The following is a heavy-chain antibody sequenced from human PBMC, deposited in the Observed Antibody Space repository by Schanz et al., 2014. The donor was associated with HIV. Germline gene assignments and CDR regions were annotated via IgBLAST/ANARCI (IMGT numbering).Heavy chain of an antibody. V-gene: IGHV3-30*18. Sequence: QVQLVESGGGVVQPGRSLRLSCAASGFTFSNFAMHWVRQAPGKGLEWVAVNSYDGSNKYYADSVKGRFTISRDNSKNTLYLQMNSLRAEDTAVYYCAKRRDSGYAYFDYWGQGTLVTVSS. D-gene: IGHD1-1*01. J-gene: IGHJ4*02. CDR2: NSYDGSNK. CDR1: GFTFSNFA. CDR3: AKRRDSGYAYFDY.